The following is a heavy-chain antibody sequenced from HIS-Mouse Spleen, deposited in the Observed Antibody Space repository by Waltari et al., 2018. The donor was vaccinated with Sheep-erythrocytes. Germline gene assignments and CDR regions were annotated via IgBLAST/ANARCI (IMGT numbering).Heavy chain of an antibody. D-gene: IGHD1-1*01. CDR3: ARARYGDY. CDR2: IKQDGSEK. CDR1: GCTFSRYW. Sequence: EVQLVESGGGLVQPGGSLRLSCAASGCTFSRYWMSWVRQAPGKGLEWVANIKQDGSEKYYVDSVKGRFTISRDNAKNSLYLQMNSLRAEDTAVYYCARARYGDYWGQGTLVTVSS. J-gene: IGHJ4*02. V-gene: IGHV3-7*04.